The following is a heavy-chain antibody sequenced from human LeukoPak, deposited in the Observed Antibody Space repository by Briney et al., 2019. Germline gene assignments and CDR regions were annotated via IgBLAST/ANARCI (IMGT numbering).Heavy chain of an antibody. CDR3: ARGLLEWYLVY. CDR2: IYSGGST. D-gene: IGHD3-3*01. V-gene: IGHV3-66*01. J-gene: IGHJ4*02. CDR1: GFTFSNYA. Sequence: GGSLRLSCAASGFTFSNYAMNWVRQTPGKGLEWVSVIYSGGSTYYADSVKGRFTISRDNSKNTLYLQMNSLRAEDTAVYYCARGLLEWYLVYWCQGSLVTVSS.